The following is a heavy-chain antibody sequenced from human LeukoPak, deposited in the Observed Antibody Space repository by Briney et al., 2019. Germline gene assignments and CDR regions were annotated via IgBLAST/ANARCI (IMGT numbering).Heavy chain of an antibody. J-gene: IGHJ4*02. Sequence: SETLSLTCAVSGGSISSGGYSWSWIRQPPGKGLEWIGYIYHSGSPYYNPSLKSRVTISVDRSKNQFSLKLSSVTAADTAVYYCVRWGKQGFDYWGQGTLVTVSS. CDR2: IYHSGSP. CDR1: GGSISSGGYS. CDR3: VRWGKQGFDY. V-gene: IGHV4-30-2*01. D-gene: IGHD7-27*01.